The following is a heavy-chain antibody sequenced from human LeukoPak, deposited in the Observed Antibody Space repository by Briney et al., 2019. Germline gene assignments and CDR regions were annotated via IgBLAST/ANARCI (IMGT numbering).Heavy chain of an antibody. CDR2: ISGSVGST. D-gene: IGHD6-13*01. J-gene: IGHJ3*02. Sequence: PGGSLRLSCAASGFTFSNYAMSWVRQAPGKGLEWVSGISGSVGSTYYADSVKGRFTISRDNSKNTLYLQMNSLRAEDTAVYYCAKGSSSYYFAFDIWGQGTMVTVSS. V-gene: IGHV3-23*01. CDR3: AKGSSSYYFAFDI. CDR1: GFTFSNYA.